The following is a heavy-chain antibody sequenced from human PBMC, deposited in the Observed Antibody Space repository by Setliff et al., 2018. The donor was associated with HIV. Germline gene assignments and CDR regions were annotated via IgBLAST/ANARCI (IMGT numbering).Heavy chain of an antibody. CDR3: ARLGAEDFSDYDWVDY. Sequence: ETLSLTCAVYGGSFSGYYWSWIRQPPGKGLEWIGGINHSGDTNYNPSLKSRVTISVDTSKNQFSLNLNSVTAADTAVYYCARLGAEDFSDYDWVDYWGQGTLVTVSS. V-gene: IGHV4-34*01. CDR2: INHSGDT. J-gene: IGHJ4*02. CDR1: GGSFSGYY. D-gene: IGHD5-12*01.